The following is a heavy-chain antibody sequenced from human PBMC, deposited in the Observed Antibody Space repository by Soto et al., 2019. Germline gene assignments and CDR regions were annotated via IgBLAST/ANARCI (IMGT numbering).Heavy chain of an antibody. V-gene: IGHV3-66*04. J-gene: IGHJ4*02. CDR2: IYSGGST. Sequence: GGSLRLSCAASGFIVSNTYMSWVRQAPGKGLEWVSFIYSGGSTFYADSVKGRFTVSRDSSTNMLYLQMNSLRAEDTAVYYCARPLTYSSSQPFDYWGQGTLVTVSS. CDR1: GFIVSNTY. CDR3: ARPLTYSSSQPFDY. D-gene: IGHD6-6*01.